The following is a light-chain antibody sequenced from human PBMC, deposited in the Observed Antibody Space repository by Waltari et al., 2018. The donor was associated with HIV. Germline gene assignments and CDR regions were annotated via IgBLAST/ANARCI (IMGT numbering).Light chain of an antibody. CDR2: DDD. CDR3: ATWDNRLTTVL. Sequence: QSVLPQPPSVSAAPGQQVTLSCSGGRSNLGASSLPCYQQPPGAAPKLLIFDDDQRPSGIPDRFSGSNSGTSATLGITGLQTGDEADYYCATWDNRLTTVLFGGGTKLTVL. CDR1: RSNLGASS. J-gene: IGLJ2*01. V-gene: IGLV1-51*01.